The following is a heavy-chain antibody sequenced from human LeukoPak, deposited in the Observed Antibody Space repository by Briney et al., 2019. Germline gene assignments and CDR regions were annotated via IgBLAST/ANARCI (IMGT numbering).Heavy chain of an antibody. J-gene: IGHJ3*02. Sequence: PSETLSLTCTVSGGSISSSSYYWGWIRQPPGKGLEWIGSIYYSGSTYYNPSLKSRVTISVDTSKNQFSLKLSSVTAADTAVYYCARAPRPEFLKTYYYGSGSEDAFDIWGQGTMVAVSS. D-gene: IGHD3-10*01. CDR2: IYYSGST. CDR3: ARAPRPEFLKTYYYGSGSEDAFDI. CDR1: GGSISSSSYY. V-gene: IGHV4-39*07.